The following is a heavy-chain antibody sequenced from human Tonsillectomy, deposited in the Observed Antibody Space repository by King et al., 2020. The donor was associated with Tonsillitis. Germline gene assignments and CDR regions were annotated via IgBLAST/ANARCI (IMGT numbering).Heavy chain of an antibody. CDR1: GGSISSGGYY. D-gene: IGHD2-21*01. CDR3: ARDSPYCGGDCYKGGAFDI. V-gene: IGHV4-31*03. Sequence: VQLQESGPGLVKPSQTLSLTCTVSGGSISSGGYYWSWIRQHPGKGLEWIAYIYYSVSTYYNPSLKSRVTISVDTSKNHISLKLSSVTAADTAVYYCARDSPYCGGDCYKGGAFDIWGQGTMVTVSS. J-gene: IGHJ3*02. CDR2: IYYSVST.